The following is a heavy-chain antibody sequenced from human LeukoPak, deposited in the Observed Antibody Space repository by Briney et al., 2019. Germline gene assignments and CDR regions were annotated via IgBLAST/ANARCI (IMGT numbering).Heavy chain of an antibody. D-gene: IGHD6-19*01. CDR3: AKTPVPYSSGWYALDY. Sequence: PGGSLRLSCAASGFTFSSYGMHWVRQAPGKGLEWVAFIRYDGSNKYYADSVKGRFTISRDNSKNTLYLQMNSLRAEDTAVYYCAKTPVPYSSGWYALDYWGRGTLVTVSS. CDR1: GFTFSSYG. V-gene: IGHV3-30*02. CDR2: IRYDGSNK. J-gene: IGHJ4*02.